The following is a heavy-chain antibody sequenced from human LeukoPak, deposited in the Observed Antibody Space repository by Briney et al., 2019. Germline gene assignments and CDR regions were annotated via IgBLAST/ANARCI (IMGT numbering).Heavy chain of an antibody. D-gene: IGHD3-3*01. CDR2: INEDGSEK. Sequence: PGGSLRLSCAASGFTLSSYWMSWVRQAPGKGLEGVANINEDGSEKYYVDSVKGRFTISRDNAKTTLYLQMNSLRAEDTAVYYCAKHYDFWSGYGSNWFDPWGQGILVTVSS. J-gene: IGHJ5*02. V-gene: IGHV3-7*01. CDR1: GFTLSSYW. CDR3: AKHYDFWSGYGSNWFDP.